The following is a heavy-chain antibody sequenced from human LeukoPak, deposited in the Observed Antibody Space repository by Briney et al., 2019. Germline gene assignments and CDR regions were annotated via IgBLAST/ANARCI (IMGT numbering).Heavy chain of an antibody. J-gene: IGHJ4*02. Sequence: GESLRLSCAASGFTFSGYWMHWVRQAPGKGLVWVSRINGDGSSTTYADSVKGRFTISRDNAKNTLYLQMNSLRAEDTAVYYCVRDLELVYYDSSGYEYWGQGTLVTVSS. CDR3: VRDLELVYYDSSGYEY. V-gene: IGHV3-74*01. CDR1: GFTFSGYW. CDR2: INGDGSST. D-gene: IGHD3-22*01.